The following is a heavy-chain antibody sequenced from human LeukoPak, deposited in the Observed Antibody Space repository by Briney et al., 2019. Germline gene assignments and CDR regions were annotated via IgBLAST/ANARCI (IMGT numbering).Heavy chain of an antibody. Sequence: ASVKVSCKASGYTFTSYGISWVRQAPGQGLEWMGWISAYNGNTNYAQKLQGRVTMTTDTSTSTAYMELRSLRSDDAAVYYCARGPRIVGATRAFDIWGQGTMVTVSS. J-gene: IGHJ3*02. D-gene: IGHD1-26*01. V-gene: IGHV1-18*01. CDR2: ISAYNGNT. CDR1: GYTFTSYG. CDR3: ARGPRIVGATRAFDI.